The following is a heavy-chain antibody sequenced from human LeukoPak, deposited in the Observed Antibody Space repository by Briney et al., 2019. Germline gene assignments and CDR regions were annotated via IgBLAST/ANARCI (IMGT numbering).Heavy chain of an antibody. Sequence: GALRLSFGAPGFTFNRYAMSWGRQAPGKGLEWVANIKQDGSEKYYVDSVKGRFTISRDNAKNSLYLQMNSLRAEDTAVYYCASVGRWGQGTLVTVSS. D-gene: IGHD2-15*01. J-gene: IGHJ4*02. CDR3: ASVGR. CDR2: IKQDGSEK. V-gene: IGHV3-7*01. CDR1: GFTFNRYA.